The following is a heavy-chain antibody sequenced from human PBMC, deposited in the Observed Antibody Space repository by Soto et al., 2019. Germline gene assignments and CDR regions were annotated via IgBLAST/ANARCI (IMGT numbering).Heavy chain of an antibody. Sequence: ASVKVSCKASGYTFTSYGISWVRQAPGQGLEWMGWISAYNGNTNYAQKLQGRVTMTTDTSTSTAYMELRSLRSDDTAVYYCARDRIVVVVAATLDPWGQGTLVTVSS. J-gene: IGHJ5*02. CDR2: ISAYNGNT. D-gene: IGHD2-15*01. CDR1: GYTFTSYG. CDR3: ARDRIVVVVAATLDP. V-gene: IGHV1-18*01.